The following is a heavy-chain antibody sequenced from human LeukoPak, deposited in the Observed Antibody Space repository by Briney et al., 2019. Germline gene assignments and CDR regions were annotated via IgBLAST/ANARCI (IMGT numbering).Heavy chain of an antibody. CDR1: GGSISSYY. CDR3: ARDIAAAGTLYYYYYMDV. J-gene: IGHJ6*03. CDR2: IYDSGST. V-gene: IGHV4-59*01. Sequence: SETLSLTCTVSGGSISSYYWSWIRQPPGKGLELIGYIYDSGSTNYNPPLKSRVTISVDTSKNQFSLKLSSVTAADTAVYYCARDIAAAGTLYYYYYMDVWGKGTTVTVSS. D-gene: IGHD6-13*01.